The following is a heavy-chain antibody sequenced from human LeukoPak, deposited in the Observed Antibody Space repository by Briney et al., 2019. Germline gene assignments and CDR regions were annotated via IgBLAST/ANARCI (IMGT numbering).Heavy chain of an antibody. CDR2: IYYSGST. D-gene: IGHD5-12*01. V-gene: IGHV4-59*12. Sequence: SSETLSLTCTVSGGSISSYYWSWIRQPPGKGLEWIGYIYYSGSTNYNPSLKSRVTMSVDTSKNQFSLKLSSVTAADTAVYYCARLGRMYSGYVKKPYYYYYMDVWGKGTTVTISS. J-gene: IGHJ6*03. CDR1: GGSISSYY. CDR3: ARLGRMYSGYVKKPYYYYYMDV.